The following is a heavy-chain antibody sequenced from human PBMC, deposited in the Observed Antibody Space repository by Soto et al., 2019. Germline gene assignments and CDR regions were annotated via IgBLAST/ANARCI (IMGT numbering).Heavy chain of an antibody. V-gene: IGHV1-3*01. Sequence: GASVKVSCKASGYTFTSYAMHWVRQAPGQRLEWMGWINAGNGNTNYAQKLQGRVTMTTDTSTSTAYMELRSLRSDDTAVYYCAKGPHSASGYYYMDVWGKGTTVTVSS. CDR2: INAGNGNT. CDR1: GYTFTSYA. D-gene: IGHD3-10*01. CDR3: AKGPHSASGYYYMDV. J-gene: IGHJ6*03.